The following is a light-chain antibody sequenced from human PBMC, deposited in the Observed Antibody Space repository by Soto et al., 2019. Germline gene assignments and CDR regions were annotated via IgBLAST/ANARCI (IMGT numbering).Light chain of an antibody. CDR1: QSLTSSY. Sequence: EIVLTQSPGTLSLSPEERASLSCRASQSLTSSYLAWYQQKPGQAPRLLIYGASSRATGIPDRFSGSGSGTDFTLTISRLEPEDFAVYYCHQCYSSRTFGQGTKVDIK. CDR3: HQCYSSRT. J-gene: IGKJ1*01. CDR2: GAS. V-gene: IGKV3-20*01.